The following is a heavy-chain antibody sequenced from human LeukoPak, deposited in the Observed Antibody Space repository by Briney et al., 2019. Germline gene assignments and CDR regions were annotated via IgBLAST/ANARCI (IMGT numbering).Heavy chain of an antibody. D-gene: IGHD6-6*01. V-gene: IGHV3-21*01. CDR1: GFTFRSYT. CDR3: ARDHRGIAARPPYYYYYMDV. CDR2: ITSSSSYI. Sequence: GGSLRLSCAASGFTFRSYTMNWVRQAPGKGLEWVSSITSSSSYIYYADSVKGRFTISRDNAKNSLYLQMNSLRAEDTAVYYCARDHRGIAARPPYYYYYMDVWGKGTTVTVSS. J-gene: IGHJ6*03.